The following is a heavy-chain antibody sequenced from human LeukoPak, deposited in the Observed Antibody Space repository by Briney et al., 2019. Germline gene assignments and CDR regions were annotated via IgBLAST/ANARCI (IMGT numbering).Heavy chain of an antibody. Sequence: ASVKVSCKASGYIFTSYYMHWVRQAPGQGLEWMGIINPSGGSTSYAQKFQGRVTMTRDTSTSTVYMELSSLRSEDTAVYYCARDAPTIVVVPAAQDNWFDPWGQGTLVTVSS. D-gene: IGHD2-2*01. J-gene: IGHJ5*02. CDR2: INPSGGST. V-gene: IGHV1-46*01. CDR3: ARDAPTIVVVPAAQDNWFDP. CDR1: GYIFTSYY.